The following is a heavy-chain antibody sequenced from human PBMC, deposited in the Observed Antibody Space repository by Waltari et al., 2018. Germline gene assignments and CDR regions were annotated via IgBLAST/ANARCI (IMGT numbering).Heavy chain of an antibody. D-gene: IGHD1-26*01. CDR2: FIPIFGTA. CDR1: GGTFSSYA. J-gene: IGHJ4*02. Sequence: QVQLVQSGAEVKKPGSSVKVSCKASGGTFSSYAISWVRQAPGQGLEWMGGFIPIFGTANYAQKFQGRVTITADESTSTAYMELSSLRSEDTAVYYCASLFLGGVGATPGPFDYWGQGTLVTVSS. V-gene: IGHV1-69*01. CDR3: ASLFLGGVGATPGPFDY.